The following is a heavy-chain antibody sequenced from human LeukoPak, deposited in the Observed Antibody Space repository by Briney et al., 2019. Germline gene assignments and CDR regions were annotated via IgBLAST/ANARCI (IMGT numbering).Heavy chain of an antibody. D-gene: IGHD3-22*01. Sequence: GESLKISCKVSGHSVYNYWIGWVRQMPGKGLEWMGIIYPGDSDTRYSPSFQGQVTISADKSITTAYLQWSSLKASDTAIYYCARLNYYDSSGYKFDPWGQGTLVTVSS. CDR2: IYPGDSDT. CDR3: ARLNYYDSSGYKFDP. V-gene: IGHV5-51*01. J-gene: IGHJ5*02. CDR1: GHSVYNYW.